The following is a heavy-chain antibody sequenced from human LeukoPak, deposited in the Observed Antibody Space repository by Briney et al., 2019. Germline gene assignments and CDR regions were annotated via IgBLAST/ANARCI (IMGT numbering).Heavy chain of an antibody. Sequence: SETLSLTCTVSGGSISSGGYYWSWIRQHPGKGLEWIGYIYYSGSTYYNPSLKSRVTISVDTSKNQFSRKLSSVTAADTAVYYCARVNSGYDLFATDYWGQGTLVTVYS. CDR3: ARVNSGYDLFATDY. CDR2: IYYSGST. D-gene: IGHD5-12*01. J-gene: IGHJ4*02. V-gene: IGHV4-31*03. CDR1: GGSISSGGYY.